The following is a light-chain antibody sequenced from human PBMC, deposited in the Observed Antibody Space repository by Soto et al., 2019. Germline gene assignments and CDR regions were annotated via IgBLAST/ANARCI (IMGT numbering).Light chain of an antibody. CDR2: DAS. V-gene: IGKV3-11*01. J-gene: IGKJ5*01. CDR1: QSVSSY. CDR3: QQRSNWPIT. Sequence: IVLAQSPATLSFSPEERATLSCRASQSVSSYLAWYKQKPGQAPRLLIYDASNRATGIPARFSGSGSGTDFTLTISSLEPEDFEVYYCQQRSNWPITFGQGTRLEIK.